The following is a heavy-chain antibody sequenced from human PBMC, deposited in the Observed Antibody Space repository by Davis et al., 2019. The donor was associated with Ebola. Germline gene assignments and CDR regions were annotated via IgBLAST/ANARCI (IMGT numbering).Heavy chain of an antibody. CDR2: ISAYNGNT. D-gene: IGHD2-15*01. CDR3: ARGGIVVVVAAIDGMDV. J-gene: IGHJ6*02. V-gene: IGHV1-18*01. Sequence: AASVKISCKASGYTFTSYGISWVRQAPGQGLEWMGWISAYNGNTNYAQKLQGRVTMTTDTSTSTAYMELRSLRSDDTAVYYCARGGIVVVVAAIDGMDVWGQGTTVTVSS. CDR1: GYTFTSYG.